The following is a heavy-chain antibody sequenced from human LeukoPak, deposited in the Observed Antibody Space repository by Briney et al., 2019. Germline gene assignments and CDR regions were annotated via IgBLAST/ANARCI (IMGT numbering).Heavy chain of an antibody. CDR3: ARDQVDYDTPDHFDY. CDR2: IYTSGST. Sequence: SQTLSLTCTVSGGSISSGSYYWSWIRQPAGKGLEWIGRIYTSGSTNYNPSLKIRVTISVDTSKNQFSLTLTSVTAADTAVYYCARDQVDYDTPDHFDYWGKGTLVTVSS. J-gene: IGHJ4*02. D-gene: IGHD3-22*01. CDR1: GGSISSGSYY. V-gene: IGHV4-61*02.